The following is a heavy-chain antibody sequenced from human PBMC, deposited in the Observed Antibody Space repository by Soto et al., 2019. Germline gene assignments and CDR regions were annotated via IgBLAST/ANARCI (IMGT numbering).Heavy chain of an antibody. D-gene: IGHD6-13*01. CDR2: IHTTDGT. V-gene: IGHV4-4*07. J-gene: IGHJ4*02. CDR3: ARALSSAAGLYFDF. Sequence: LSLTCTVSGGSISSYYWSWIRQPAGKGMEWIGRIHTTDGTKYNPSLKSRVTMSIDTSNNQFSLKLSSLTAADTAVYYCARALSSAAGLYFDFWGQGTLVTVSS. CDR1: GGSISSYY.